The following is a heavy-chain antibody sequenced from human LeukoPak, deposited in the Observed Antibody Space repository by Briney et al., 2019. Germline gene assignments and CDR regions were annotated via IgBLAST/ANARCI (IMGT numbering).Heavy chain of an antibody. CDR1: GGTFSNYA. V-gene: IGHV1-69*13. J-gene: IGHJ3*02. CDR3: ARRALYDSRGIAGFDI. CDR2: IIPTFSTA. D-gene: IGHD3-22*01. Sequence: GASVKVSCKASGGTFSNYALSWVRQAPGQGLEWMGGIIPTFSTANYAQKFQGRVTITADESTSTAYMELSSLRSDDTAVYYCARRALYDSRGIAGFDIWGQGTMVTVSS.